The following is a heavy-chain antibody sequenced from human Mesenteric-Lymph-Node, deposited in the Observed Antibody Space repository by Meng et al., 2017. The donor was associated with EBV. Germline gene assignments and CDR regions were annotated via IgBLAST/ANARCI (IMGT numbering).Heavy chain of an antibody. CDR3: ARDSGITVTNSFDY. CDR1: GGSVSRGRYY. J-gene: IGHJ4*02. V-gene: IGHV4-61*01. CDR2: FDYTGST. D-gene: IGHD1-20*01. Sequence: LGSGRGRVNPSASLSLTCSVSGGSVSRGRYYWTSIRRAPWKGLGLIGYFDYTGSTSYNPSLKSRVTISVDTSKIQSSLRLSSVTAADTAVYYCARDSGITVTNSFDYWGQGTLVTVSS.